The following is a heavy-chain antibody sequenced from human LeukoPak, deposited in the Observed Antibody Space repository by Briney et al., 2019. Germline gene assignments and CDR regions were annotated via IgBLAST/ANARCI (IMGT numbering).Heavy chain of an antibody. CDR3: ATNTKGIAVAGFDY. D-gene: IGHD6-19*01. V-gene: IGHV1-3*01. CDR1: GYTFTSYA. Sequence: ASVKVSCKASGYTFTSYATHWVRQAPGQRLEWMGWINAGNGNTKYSQKFQGRVTITRDTSASTAYMELSSLRSEDTAVYYCATNTKGIAVAGFDYWGQGTLVTVSS. J-gene: IGHJ4*02. CDR2: INAGNGNT.